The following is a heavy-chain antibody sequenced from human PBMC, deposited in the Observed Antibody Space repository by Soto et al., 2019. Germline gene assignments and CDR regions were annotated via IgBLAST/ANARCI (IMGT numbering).Heavy chain of an antibody. CDR3: ARQCSGWYNWFDP. J-gene: IGHJ5*02. CDR2: IYYSGSI. Sequence: QLQLQESGPGLVKPSETLSLTCSVSGGSISSSSYYWGWIRQPPGKGLEWIGSIYYSGSIYYNPSLKSRVTISVDTSKNQFSLKLSSVTAAETAVYYCARQCSGWYNWFDPWGQGTLVTVSS. V-gene: IGHV4-39*01. CDR1: GGSISSSSYY. D-gene: IGHD6-19*01.